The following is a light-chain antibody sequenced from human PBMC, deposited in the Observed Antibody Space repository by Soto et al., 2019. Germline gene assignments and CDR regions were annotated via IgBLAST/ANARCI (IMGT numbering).Light chain of an antibody. J-gene: IGKJ1*01. CDR3: QQYYSYPWT. Sequence: SSFSASTGDRVTITCRASQGISSYLAWYQQKPGKAPKLLIYAASTLQSGVPSRFSGSGSGTDFTLTISCLQSEDFATYYCQQYYSYPWTFGQGTKVDIK. CDR2: AAS. V-gene: IGKV1-8*01. CDR1: QGISSY.